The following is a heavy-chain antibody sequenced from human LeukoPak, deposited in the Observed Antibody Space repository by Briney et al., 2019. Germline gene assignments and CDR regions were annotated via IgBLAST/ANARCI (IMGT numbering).Heavy chain of an antibody. D-gene: IGHD6-19*01. CDR1: GFTFSSHA. CDR2: ISGSGGGT. CDR3: AKGLAVAGHFDY. V-gene: IGHV3-23*01. Sequence: AGSLRLSCAASGFTFSSHAMSWVRHAPGKGLEWVSAISGSGGGTYYADSVKGRFTISRDKSKNTLYLQMNSLRAEDTAVYYCAKGLAVAGHFDYWGQGTLVTVSS. J-gene: IGHJ4*02.